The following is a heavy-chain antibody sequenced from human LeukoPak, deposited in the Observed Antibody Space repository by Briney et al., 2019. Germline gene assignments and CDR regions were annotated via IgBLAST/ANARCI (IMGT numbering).Heavy chain of an antibody. D-gene: IGHD1-26*01. CDR2: IYYSGST. V-gene: IGHV4-59*01. CDR1: GGSISSYY. Sequence: KSSETLSLTCTVSGGSISSYYWSWIRQPPGKELEWIGYIYYSGSTNYNPSLKSRVTISVDTSKNQFSLKLSSVTAADTAVYYCARDQGGSYDYWGQGTLVTVSS. J-gene: IGHJ4*02. CDR3: ARDQGGSYDY.